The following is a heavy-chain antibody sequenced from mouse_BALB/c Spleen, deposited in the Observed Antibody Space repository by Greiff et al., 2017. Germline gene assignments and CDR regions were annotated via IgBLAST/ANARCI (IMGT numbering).Heavy chain of an antibody. D-gene: IGHD2-4*01. V-gene: IGHV3-8*02. J-gene: IGHJ3*01. Sequence: VQLKQSGPSLVKPSQTLSLTCSVTGDSITSCYWNWIRKFPGNKLEYMGYISYSGSTYYNPSLKSRISITRDTSKNQYYLQLNSVTTEDTATYYCARSTMITPFAYWGQGTLVTVSA. CDR1: GDSITSCY. CDR2: ISYSGST. CDR3: ARSTMITPFAY.